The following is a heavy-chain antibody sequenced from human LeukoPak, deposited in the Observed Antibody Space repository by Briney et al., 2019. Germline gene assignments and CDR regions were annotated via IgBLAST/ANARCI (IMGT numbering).Heavy chain of an antibody. CDR1: GGSISSSRYY. J-gene: IGHJ4*02. V-gene: IGHV4-39*01. Sequence: PSETLSLTCTLSGGSISSSRYYWGWIRQPPGKGLAWIGTIYYSETTYSNPSLQIRVTISVDTSKNPYSLRLSSVTAADTAIYYCARRVLGYCGGGTCYPFDCWGQGTLVTVS. CDR2: IYYSETT. D-gene: IGHD2-15*01. CDR3: ARRVLGYCGGGTCYPFDC.